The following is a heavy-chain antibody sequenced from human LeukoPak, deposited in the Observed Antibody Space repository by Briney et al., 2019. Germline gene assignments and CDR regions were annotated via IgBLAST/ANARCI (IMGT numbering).Heavy chain of an antibody. J-gene: IGHJ6*03. Sequence: SETLSLTCTVSGGSISSYYWSWLRQPPGQGLEWIGYIYYSGSTNYNPSLKSRVTISVNTSKNQFSLKLSSVTAADTAVYYCARGEAQTYYYCYYYMDVWGKGTTVTVSS. CDR3: ARGEAQTYYYCYYYMDV. V-gene: IGHV4-59*01. CDR2: IYYSGST. CDR1: GGSISSYY.